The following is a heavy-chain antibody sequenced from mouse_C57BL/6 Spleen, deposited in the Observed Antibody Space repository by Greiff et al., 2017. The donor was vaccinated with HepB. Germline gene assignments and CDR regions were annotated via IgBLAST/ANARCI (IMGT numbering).Heavy chain of an antibody. J-gene: IGHJ2*01. D-gene: IGHD4-1*01. CDR2: INPSSGYT. Sequence: QVHVKQSGAELAKPGASVKLSCKASGYTFTSYWMHWVKQRPGQGLEWIGYINPSSGYTKYNQKFKDKATLTADKSYSTAYMQLSSLTYEDSAVYYCARDGTRDFDYWGQGTTLTVSS. CDR3: ARDGTRDFDY. CDR1: GYTFTSYW. V-gene: IGHV1-7*01.